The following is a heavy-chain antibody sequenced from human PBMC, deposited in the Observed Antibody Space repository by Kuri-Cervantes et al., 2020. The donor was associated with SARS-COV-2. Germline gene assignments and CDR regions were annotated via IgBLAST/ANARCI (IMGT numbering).Heavy chain of an antibody. J-gene: IGHJ2*01. Sequence: ASVKVSCKVSGYTLTELSMHWVRQAPGKGLEWMGGFDPEDGETIYAQKFQGRVTMTEDTSTDTAYMELSSLRSEDTAVYYCATTPIDYGDYQRYFDLWGRGPLVTVSS. V-gene: IGHV1-24*01. D-gene: IGHD4-17*01. CDR2: FDPEDGET. CDR3: ATTPIDYGDYQRYFDL. CDR1: GYTLTELS.